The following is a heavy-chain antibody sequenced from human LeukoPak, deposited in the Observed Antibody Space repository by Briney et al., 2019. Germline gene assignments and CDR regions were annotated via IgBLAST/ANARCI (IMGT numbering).Heavy chain of an antibody. CDR1: GFSFSGYW. V-gene: IGHV3-7*01. CDR2: IKQDGSVK. Sequence: GGSLRLSCAASGFSFSGYWMSWVRQTPGKGLEWVANIKQDGSVKNSVDSMKGRFTISRDNSKNTLYLQMNSLRAEDTAVYYCARDSRDSSGLLVYWGQGTLVTVSS. CDR3: ARDSRDSSGLLVY. J-gene: IGHJ4*02. D-gene: IGHD3-22*01.